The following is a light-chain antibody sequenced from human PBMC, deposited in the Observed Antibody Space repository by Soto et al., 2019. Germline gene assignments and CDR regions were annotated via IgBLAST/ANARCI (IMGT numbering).Light chain of an antibody. CDR3: QSYDNSLNGVV. CDR1: SSNLGAGHN. V-gene: IGLV1-40*01. CDR2: SDT. Sequence: QSVLTQPPSVSGAPGQGVAISCTGTSSNLGAGHNVHWYQQLPGTVPKLLIYSDTNRPSGVPDRFSASKSATSAVLAITGLQAVDEGEYFCQSYDNSLNGVVFGGGTKLTVL. J-gene: IGLJ3*02.